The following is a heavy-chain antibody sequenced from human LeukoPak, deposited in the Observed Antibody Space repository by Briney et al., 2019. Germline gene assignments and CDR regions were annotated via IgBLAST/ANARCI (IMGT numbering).Heavy chain of an antibody. D-gene: IGHD1-26*01. V-gene: IGHV3-11*01. CDR1: GFTFSDYY. J-gene: IGHJ4*02. CDR2: ISSSGSTI. CDR3: AKDKKRSGSSQGGYFDY. Sequence: GGSLRLSCAASGFTFSDYYMSWIRQAPGKGLEWVSYISSSGSTIYYADSVKGRFTISRDNSKNTLYLQMNSLRAEDTAVYYCAKDKKRSGSSQGGYFDYWGQGTLVTVSS.